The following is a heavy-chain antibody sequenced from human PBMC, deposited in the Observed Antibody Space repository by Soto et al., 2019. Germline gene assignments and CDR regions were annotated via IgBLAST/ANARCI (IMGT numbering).Heavy chain of an antibody. D-gene: IGHD3-3*01. J-gene: IGHJ4*02. CDR2: IYYSGST. CDR3: ARRGGVTIFGVVIRYFDY. CDR1: GGSISSSSYY. V-gene: IGHV4-39*01. Sequence: KPSETLSLTCTVSGGSISSSSYYWGWIRQPPGKGLEWIGSIYYSGSTYYNPSLKSRVTISVDTSKNQFSLKLSSVTAADTAVYYCARRGGVTIFGVVIRYFDYWGQGTLVTVSS.